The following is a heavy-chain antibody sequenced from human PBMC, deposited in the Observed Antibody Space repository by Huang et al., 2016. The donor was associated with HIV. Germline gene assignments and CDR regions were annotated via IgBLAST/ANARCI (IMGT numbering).Heavy chain of an antibody. CDR1: GGSFSDYF. V-gene: IGHV4-34*01. CDR3: ARPKMTATPSDSSWSYFDF. CDR2: VNHRGSA. J-gene: IGHJ4*02. Sequence: QVRLEQWGPNLLKPSDTLSLKCAVYGGSFSDYFWTWIRQSPVKGLEWIGKVNHRGSATHNPSLRSRVSMSVDSSKNQFYLNLTSVTAADTAVYFCARPKMTATPSDSSWSYFDFWGRGTPVTVSS. D-gene: IGHD3-10*01.